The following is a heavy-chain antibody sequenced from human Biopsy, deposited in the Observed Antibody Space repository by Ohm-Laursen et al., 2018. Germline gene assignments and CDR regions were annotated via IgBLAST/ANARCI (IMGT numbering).Heavy chain of an antibody. D-gene: IGHD2-21*01. CDR1: GFTFDDFG. J-gene: IGHJ6*02. CDR3: AKDISIGGFAISYYYGMDV. CDR2: ISWNGGSS. V-gene: IGHV3-9*01. Sequence: SLRLSCAASGFTFDDFGMRWVRQAPGKGLEWVSSISWNGGSSGYADSVKGRFTISRDNARKSLYLQMNSLRPEDTALYYCAKDISIGGFAISYYYGMDVWGQGTTVTVSS.